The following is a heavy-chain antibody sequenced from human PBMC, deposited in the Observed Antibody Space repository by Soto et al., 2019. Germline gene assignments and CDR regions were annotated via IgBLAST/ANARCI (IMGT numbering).Heavy chain of an antibody. Sequence: SETLSLTCTVSGGSISSYYWSWIRQPPGKGLEWIGYIYYSGSTNYNPSLKSRVTISVDTSKNQFSLKLSSVTAADTAVYYCARHLANYEVLIDYWGQGTLVTVSS. CDR1: GGSISSYY. D-gene: IGHD3-9*01. J-gene: IGHJ4*02. CDR2: IYYSGST. V-gene: IGHV4-59*08. CDR3: ARHLANYEVLIDY.